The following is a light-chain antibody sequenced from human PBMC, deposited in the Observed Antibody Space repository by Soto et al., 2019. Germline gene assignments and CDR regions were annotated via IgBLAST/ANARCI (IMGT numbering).Light chain of an antibody. CDR2: GNS. CDR1: SSNIGAGYD. Sequence: QSVLTQPPSVSGAPGQRVTISCTGSSSNIGAGYDVHWYQQLPGTAPKLLIYGNSNRPSGVPDRFSGSKSGTSASPAITGLQAEDEADYYCQSYDSSLSGFGVFGGGTQLTVL. CDR3: QSYDSSLSGFGV. V-gene: IGLV1-40*01. J-gene: IGLJ3*02.